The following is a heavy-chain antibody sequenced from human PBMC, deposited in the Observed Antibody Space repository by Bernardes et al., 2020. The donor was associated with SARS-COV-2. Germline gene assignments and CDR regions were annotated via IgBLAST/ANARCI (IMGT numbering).Heavy chain of an antibody. D-gene: IGHD2-8*01. CDR3: ARANGQHRALDY. V-gene: IGHV3-11*01. CDR1: GFTFNDYY. CDR2: ISRGGNTI. Sequence: GSLRLSCAASGFTFNDYYMTWIRQAPGKGLEWVSYISRGGNTIYYIDSVKGRFTISRDNAKNSLYLQMNSLTDEDTAVYYCARANGQHRALDYWGQGTLLTVSS. J-gene: IGHJ4*02.